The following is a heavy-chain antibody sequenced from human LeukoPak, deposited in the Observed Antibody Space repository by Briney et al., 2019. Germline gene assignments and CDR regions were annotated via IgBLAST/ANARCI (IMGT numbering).Heavy chain of an antibody. D-gene: IGHD2-21*02. V-gene: IGHV3-33*01. Sequence: GRSLRLSCAASGFTFSSYGMHWVRQAPGKGLEWVAVIWYDGSNKYYADSVKGRFTISRDNSKNTLYLQMNSLRAGDTAVYYCARGIVVVTASFDYYGMDVWGQGTTVTVSS. CDR1: GFTFSSYG. CDR2: IWYDGSNK. CDR3: ARGIVVVTASFDYYGMDV. J-gene: IGHJ6*02.